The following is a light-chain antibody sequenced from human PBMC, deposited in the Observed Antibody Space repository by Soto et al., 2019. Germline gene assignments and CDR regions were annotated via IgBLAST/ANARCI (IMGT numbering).Light chain of an antibody. V-gene: IGKV3-20*01. Sequence: EIVLTQSPGTLSLSPGERATLSCRASQSVSSNYLAWYQQKPGQAPRLLISGASSRATGIPDRFSGSGSGTDFTLTISRLEPEDFAVYYCQHYGRSPYTFGQGTKLEIK. CDR3: QHYGRSPYT. J-gene: IGKJ2*01. CDR1: QSVSSNY. CDR2: GAS.